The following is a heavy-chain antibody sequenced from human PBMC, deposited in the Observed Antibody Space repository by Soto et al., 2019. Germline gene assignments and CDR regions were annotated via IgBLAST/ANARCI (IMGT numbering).Heavy chain of an antibody. CDR1: GFTFSSYG. V-gene: IGHV3-33*05. CDR3: AMGPDSHNYEDYSLES. J-gene: IGHJ4*02. Sequence: QVHLAESGGGVVQPGTSLRLSCAASGFTFSSYGMHWVRQAPGKGLEWVAVISYDGRKTYYADSVEGRFTISRENSNNKLYLKVESLTPADTALYFCAMGPDSHNYEDYSLESWGKGTLVTVSS. CDR2: ISYDGRKT. D-gene: IGHD4-4*01.